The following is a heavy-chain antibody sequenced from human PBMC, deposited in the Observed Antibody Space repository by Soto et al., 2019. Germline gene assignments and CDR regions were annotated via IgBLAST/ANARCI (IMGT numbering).Heavy chain of an antibody. CDR1: GGSISSYY. J-gene: IGHJ4*02. V-gene: IGHV4-59*01. CDR2: IYYSGST. Sequence: SETLSLTCTVSGGSISSYYWSWIRQPPGKGLEWIGYIYYSGSTNYNPSLKSRVTISVDTSKNQFSLKLSSVTAADTAVYYCARGVLCSSTSCYHDFDYWGQGTPVTVSS. CDR3: ARGVLCSSTSCYHDFDY. D-gene: IGHD2-2*01.